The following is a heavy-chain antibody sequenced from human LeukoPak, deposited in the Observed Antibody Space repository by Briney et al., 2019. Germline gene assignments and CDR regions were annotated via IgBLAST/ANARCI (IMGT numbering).Heavy chain of an antibody. V-gene: IGHV3-48*03. CDR1: GFTFSSYE. CDR3: ASLPSPTGV. D-gene: IGHD4-17*01. J-gene: IGHJ6*04. Sequence: GGSLRLSCAASGFTFSSYEMNWVRQAPGRGLEWVSYISSSGTTIYYADSVKGRFTISRDNAKNSLYLQMNSLRAEDTAVYYCASLPSPTGVWGKGTTVTVSS. CDR2: ISSSGTTI.